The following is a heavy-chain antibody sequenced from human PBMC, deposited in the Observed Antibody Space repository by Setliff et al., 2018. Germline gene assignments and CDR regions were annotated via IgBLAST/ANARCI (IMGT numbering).Heavy chain of an antibody. J-gene: IGHJ3*02. V-gene: IGHV1-8*03. CDR1: GYTFTSYD. D-gene: IGHD3-16*02. CDR3: ARSARTYHAFYDYVWGSYRPGTGDAFDI. CDR2: MNPNSGNT. Sequence: ASVKVSCKASGYTFTSYDINWVRQATGQGLEWMGWMNPNSGNTGYAQKFRGRVTITSDRSVSTAYMELSSLRSEDTAVYYCARSARTYHAFYDYVWGSYRPGTGDAFDIWGQGTMVTVSS.